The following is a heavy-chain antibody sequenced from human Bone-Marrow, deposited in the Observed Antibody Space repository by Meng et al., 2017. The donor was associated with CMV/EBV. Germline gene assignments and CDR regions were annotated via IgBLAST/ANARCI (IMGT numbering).Heavy chain of an antibody. CDR3: AREKTGYCSNTSCYTDSIGYYFDY. CDR2: ISGNGGST. D-gene: IGHD2-2*02. J-gene: IGHJ4*02. V-gene: IGHV3-64*02. Sequence: GESLKISCAASGFTFSTYAMHWVRQAPGKGLEYVSAISGNGGSTYYADSVKGRFTISRDNAKNTLYLQMNSLRAEDTAVYYCAREKTGYCSNTSCYTDSIGYYFDYWGQGTRVTGFS. CDR1: GFTFSTYA.